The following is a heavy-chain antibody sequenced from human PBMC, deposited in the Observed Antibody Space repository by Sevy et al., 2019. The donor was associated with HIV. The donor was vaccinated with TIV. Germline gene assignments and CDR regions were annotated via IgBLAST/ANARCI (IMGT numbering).Heavy chain of an antibody. CDR1: GFTFSDYY. CDR2: ISSSGSTI. D-gene: IGHD2-15*01. J-gene: IGHJ3*02. V-gene: IGHV3-11*01. Sequence: GGSLRLSCAASGFTFSDYYMSWIRQAPGKGLEWVSYISSSGSTIYYADSVKGRFTISRDNAKNSLYLQMNSLRAEDTAVDYCARDRRGYCSGGSCYDAFDIWGQGTMVTVSS. CDR3: ARDRRGYCSGGSCYDAFDI.